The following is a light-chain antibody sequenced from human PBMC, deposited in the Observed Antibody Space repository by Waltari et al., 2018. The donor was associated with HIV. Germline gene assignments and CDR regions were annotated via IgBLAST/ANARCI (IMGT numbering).Light chain of an antibody. Sequence: QSALTQPRSVSGSPGQSVSISCTGTSSDVGGYNYVSWYQQHPDKAPKLMIYDVSQRHSGVPDRFPGSKSGNTASLTISGLQAEDEADYYCCSYAGIYTYVKFGGGTKLTVL. V-gene: IGLV2-11*01. CDR3: CSYAGIYTYVK. CDR2: DVS. J-gene: IGLJ2*01. CDR1: SSDVGGYNY.